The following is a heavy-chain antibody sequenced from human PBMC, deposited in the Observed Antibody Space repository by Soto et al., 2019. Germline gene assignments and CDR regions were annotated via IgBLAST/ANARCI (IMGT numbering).Heavy chain of an antibody. CDR1: DGSSNNYY. CDR2: INHSGST. Sequence: QVQLQQWGAGLLKPSETLSLTCAVYDGSSNNYYWSWIRQPPGKGLEWIGEINHSGSTNYNASLKSRVTISEDTSKKQFSLELRFVTAADTAVYYCARGGLLRGVLYYWGQGTLVTVSS. V-gene: IGHV4-34*01. D-gene: IGHD3-10*01. CDR3: ARGGLLRGVLYY. J-gene: IGHJ4*02.